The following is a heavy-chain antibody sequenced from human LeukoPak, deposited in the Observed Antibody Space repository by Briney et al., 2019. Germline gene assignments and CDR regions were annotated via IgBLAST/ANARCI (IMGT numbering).Heavy chain of an antibody. CDR1: GFTFNIYA. CDR3: ARALRYGDYDDY. D-gene: IGHD4-17*01. J-gene: IGHJ4*02. V-gene: IGHV3-23*01. Sequence: GSLRLSCAASGFTFNIYAMNWVRQAPDRGLEWVSSIGGNGVKTEYADSVNGRFTISRDNSKNTLYLQMNSLGADDTAVYYCARALRYGDYDDYWGQGTLVTVSS. CDR2: IGGNGVKT.